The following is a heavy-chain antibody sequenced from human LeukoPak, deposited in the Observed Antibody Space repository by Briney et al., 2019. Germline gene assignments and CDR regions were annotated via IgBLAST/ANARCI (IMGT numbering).Heavy chain of an antibody. J-gene: IGHJ4*02. D-gene: IGHD1-1*01. CDR1: GGSISSGDCY. V-gene: IGHV4-30-4*01. CDR3: ARATGQSKGDY. CDR2: IFYSGST. Sequence: SETLSLTCTVSGGSISSGDCYWSWIRQPPGKGLEWIGYIFYSGSTYYNPSLKSRVSMSVDTSKNQFSLRLSPVTAADTAVYYCARATGQSKGDYWGQGTLVTVSS.